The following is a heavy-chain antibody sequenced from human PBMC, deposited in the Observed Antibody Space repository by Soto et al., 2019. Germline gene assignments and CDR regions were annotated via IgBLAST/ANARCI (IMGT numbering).Heavy chain of an antibody. CDR3: ARDRPYYYDSSGYYYFDY. Sequence: GASVKVSCKASGYTFTSYGISWVRQAPGQGLEWMGWISAYNGNTNYAQKLQGRVTMTTDTSTSTAYMELRSLRSDDTAVYYCARDRPYYYDSSGYYYFDYWGQGTLVTVSS. V-gene: IGHV1-18*04. D-gene: IGHD3-22*01. CDR1: GYTFTSYG. J-gene: IGHJ4*02. CDR2: ISAYNGNT.